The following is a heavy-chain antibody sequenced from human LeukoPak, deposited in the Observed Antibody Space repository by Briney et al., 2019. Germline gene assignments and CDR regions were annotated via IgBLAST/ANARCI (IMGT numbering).Heavy chain of an antibody. J-gene: IGHJ4*02. CDR2: IRYDGSKT. CDR1: GFIFSNSG. Sequence: GGSLRPSCAASGFIFSNSGMHWFRQAPGRGLQWVALIRYDGSKTFYAESVKGRFTISRDNSKNTLYLQMKSLRVEDTAIYYCARGGVVESGVDYWGQGTLVTVSS. D-gene: IGHD1-26*01. V-gene: IGHV3-30*02. CDR3: ARGGVVESGVDY.